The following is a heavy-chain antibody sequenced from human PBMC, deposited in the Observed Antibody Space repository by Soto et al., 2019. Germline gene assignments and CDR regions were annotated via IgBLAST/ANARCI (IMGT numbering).Heavy chain of an antibody. CDR2: ITSTSVTM. CDR1: GFTFSTHS. CDR3: VGEVGFQLIY. Sequence: GGSLRLSCAASGFTFSTHSMNWVRQAPGKGLEWISYITSTSVTMYADSVKGRFTISRDNAKNSLYLQMNSLRVEDTAVYFCVGEVGFQLIYWXQGTLVXVSS. J-gene: IGHJ4*02. V-gene: IGHV3-48*01. D-gene: IGHD1-1*01.